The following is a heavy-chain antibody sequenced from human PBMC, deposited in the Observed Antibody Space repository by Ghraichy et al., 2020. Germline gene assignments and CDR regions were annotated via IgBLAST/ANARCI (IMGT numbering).Heavy chain of an antibody. J-gene: IGHJ6*02. V-gene: IGHV3-48*03. D-gene: IGHD3-10*01. CDR2: INPSGATT. CDR3: ARDEARGVGQYGMDV. CDR1: GFSIITYE. Sequence: GSLRLSCAASGFSIITYEMIWVRQAPGKGLEWVSYINPSGATTHYADSVKGRFTISRDDAKNSLYLQMTSLRAEDTAVYYCARDEARGVGQYGMDVWGQGTTVTVSS.